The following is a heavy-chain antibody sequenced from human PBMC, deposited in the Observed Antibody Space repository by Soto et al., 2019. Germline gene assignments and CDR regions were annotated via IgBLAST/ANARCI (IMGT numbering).Heavy chain of an antibody. V-gene: IGHV4-39*01. J-gene: IGHJ4*02. CDR1: GGSLSSSIYY. CDR2: IYYSGST. CDR3: ARHTPAISISDH. D-gene: IGHD2-15*01. Sequence: PSETLSLTCPVAGGSLSSSIYYWGWIRKPPGKGLEWIGSIYYSGSTYYNPSLKSRVTISVDTSKNQFSLKLSSVTAADTAVYYCARHTPAISISDHWGQGTLVTVSS.